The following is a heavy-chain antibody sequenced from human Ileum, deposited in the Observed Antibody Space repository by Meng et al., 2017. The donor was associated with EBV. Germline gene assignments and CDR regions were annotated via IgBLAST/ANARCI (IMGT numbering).Heavy chain of an antibody. CDR2: IYYSGST. CDR1: GGSISSYY. D-gene: IGHD2-15*01. V-gene: IGHV4-59*08. J-gene: IGHJ4*02. CDR3: ARGGWSLDY. Sequence: GPLEESGPGLVKPSETLSLTCTVSGGSISSYYWSWIRQPPGKGLEWIGYIYYSGSTNYNPSLKSRVTISVDTSKNQFSLNLSSVTAADTAVYYCARGGWSLDYWGQGTLVTVFS.